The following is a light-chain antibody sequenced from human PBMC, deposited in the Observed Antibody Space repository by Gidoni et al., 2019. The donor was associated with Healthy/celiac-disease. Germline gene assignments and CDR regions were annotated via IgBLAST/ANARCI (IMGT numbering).Light chain of an antibody. Sequence: DIQMTQSPSSLSASVGARVTITCRASQSISSYLNWYQQKPGKAPKLLIYAASSLQSGVPSRFSGSGSGTDFTLTISSLQPEDFATYYCQQSYSTPGTFXPXTKVDIK. V-gene: IGKV1-39*01. CDR2: AAS. CDR3: QQSYSTPGT. CDR1: QSISSY. J-gene: IGKJ3*01.